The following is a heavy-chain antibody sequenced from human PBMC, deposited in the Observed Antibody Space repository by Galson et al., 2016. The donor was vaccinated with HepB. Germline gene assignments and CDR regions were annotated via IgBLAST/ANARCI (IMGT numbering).Heavy chain of an antibody. V-gene: IGHV3-30*04. Sequence: SLRLSCAASGFTFSSFAMNWVRQAPGQGLEWVAMISYDGTNNYYADSVKGRFTISRDNSKNTLYLQLNSLRAEDTAMYFCATPFHYDSSGYYPPTDYWGQGTLVTVSS. D-gene: IGHD3-22*01. CDR1: GFTFSSFA. J-gene: IGHJ4*02. CDR3: ATPFHYDSSGYYPPTDY. CDR2: ISYDGTNN.